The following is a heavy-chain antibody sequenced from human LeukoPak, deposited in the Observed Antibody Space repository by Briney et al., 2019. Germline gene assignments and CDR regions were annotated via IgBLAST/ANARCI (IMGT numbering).Heavy chain of an antibody. Sequence: SETLSFTCAVYGGSFSGYYWSWIRQPPGKGLEWIGEINHSGSTNYNPSLKSRVTISVDTSKNQFSLKLSSVTAADTAVYYCARGHSDWSGSNFDYWGQGTLVTVSS. D-gene: IGHD3-3*01. V-gene: IGHV4-34*01. J-gene: IGHJ4*02. CDR3: ARGHSDWSGSNFDY. CDR1: GGSFSGYY. CDR2: INHSGST.